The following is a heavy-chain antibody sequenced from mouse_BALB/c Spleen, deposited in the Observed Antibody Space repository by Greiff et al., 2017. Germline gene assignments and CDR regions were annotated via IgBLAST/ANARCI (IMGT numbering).Heavy chain of an antibody. J-gene: IGHJ3*01. D-gene: IGHD1-2*01. CDR2: INPYNDGT. V-gene: IGHV1-14*01. Sequence: VQLQQSGPELVKPGASVKMSCKASGYTFTSYVMHWVKQKPGQGLEWIGYINPYNDGTKYNEKFKGKATLTSDKSSSTAYMELSSLTSEDSAVYYCARGLYYYGYEFAYWGQGTLVTVSA. CDR3: ARGLYYYGYEFAY. CDR1: GYTFTSYV.